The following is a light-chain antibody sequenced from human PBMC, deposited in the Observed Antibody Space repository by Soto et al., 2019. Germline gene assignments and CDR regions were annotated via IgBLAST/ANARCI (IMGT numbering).Light chain of an antibody. CDR2: EVV. V-gene: IGLV2-14*01. CDR3: CSYADSSIYV. J-gene: IGLJ1*01. CDR1: SRDIGAYNY. Sequence: ALTQPASVSGSPGQSITISCTGTSRDIGAYNYVSWYLQHPGKAPKLMIYEVVNRPSGISNRFSGSKSGNTASLTISGLQAEDEADYYCCSYADSSIYVFGTGTKVTVL.